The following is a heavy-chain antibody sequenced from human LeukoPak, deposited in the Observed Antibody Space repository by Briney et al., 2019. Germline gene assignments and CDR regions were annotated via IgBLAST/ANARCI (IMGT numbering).Heavy chain of an antibody. J-gene: IGHJ4*02. D-gene: IGHD2-15*01. V-gene: IGHV3-7*01. CDR1: GFTFRNYW. CDR2: TKPDGSAE. CDR3: ARDGGLNTNCNY. Sequence: GGSLRLSCAASGFTFRNYWMGWVRQAPGKGLEWVANTKPDGSAEYYADSVRGRFTTSRDNANNLLYLQMNRLRAEDTAVCYCARDGGLNTNCNYGGRGTLVTVSS.